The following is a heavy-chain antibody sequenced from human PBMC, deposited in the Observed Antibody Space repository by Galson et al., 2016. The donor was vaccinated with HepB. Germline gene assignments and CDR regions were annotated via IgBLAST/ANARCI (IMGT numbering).Heavy chain of an antibody. V-gene: IGHV3-48*04. CDR2: ISSGSSTI. J-gene: IGHJ4*02. CDR1: GFTFSDYS. D-gene: IGHD3-10*01. Sequence: SLRLSCAASGFTFSDYSMNWVRQAPGKGLEWVSYISSGSSTIYYGDSVKGRFTISRDNANHSIYLQMNSLRVEDTAMYYCAAPEYGSGSFNYWGQGILVSVSA. CDR3: AAPEYGSGSFNY.